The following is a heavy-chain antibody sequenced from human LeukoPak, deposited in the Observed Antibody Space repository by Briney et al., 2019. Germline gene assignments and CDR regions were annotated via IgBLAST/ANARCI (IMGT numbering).Heavy chain of an antibody. D-gene: IGHD3-22*01. CDR2: IKSDGST. V-gene: IGHV3-74*01. CDR3: ARAPSEIGGYYPEYFRH. Sequence: GALRLSCSTSGFTFSTYWMHWVRQAPRKGLVLVSRIKSDGSTNYADSVKGRFTISRDNAKNTVSLQMNSLRPEDTGVYYCARAPSEIGGYYPEYFRHWGQGTLVTVSS. CDR1: GFTFSTYW. J-gene: IGHJ1*01.